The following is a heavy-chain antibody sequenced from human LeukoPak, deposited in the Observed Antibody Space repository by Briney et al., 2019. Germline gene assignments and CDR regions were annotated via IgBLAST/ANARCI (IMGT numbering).Heavy chain of an antibody. CDR2: INHSGST. Sequence: PSETLSLTCAVYGGAFRGYYWSWIRQPPGKGLEWIGEINHSGSTKYNSSLKSRVTISDDTSKKQFSLNLGSVTAADTAVYYCARGLPIPTSGWYDYWGQGTLVTVSS. D-gene: IGHD6-19*01. V-gene: IGHV4-34*01. CDR3: ARGLPIPTSGWYDY. J-gene: IGHJ4*02. CDR1: GGAFRGYY.